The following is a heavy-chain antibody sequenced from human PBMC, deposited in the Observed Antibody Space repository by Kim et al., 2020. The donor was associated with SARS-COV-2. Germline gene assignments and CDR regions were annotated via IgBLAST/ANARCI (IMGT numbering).Heavy chain of an antibody. Sequence: DGTSYYAESVRGRFIVSRDIAKNTMYLQMNSLRADDTAIYHCVKGAWLDYWGPGTLVTVSS. V-gene: IGHV3-23*01. CDR2: DGTS. D-gene: IGHD5-12*01. J-gene: IGHJ4*02. CDR3: VKGAWLDY.